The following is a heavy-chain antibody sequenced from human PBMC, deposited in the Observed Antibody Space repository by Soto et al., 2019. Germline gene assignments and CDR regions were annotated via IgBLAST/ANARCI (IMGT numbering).Heavy chain of an antibody. CDR2: MSGTGSST. V-gene: IGHV3-64*01. CDR1: GFTFSSYA. Sequence: PGGSLRLSCEASGFTFSSYAMGWVRQAPGRGLEWVSVMSGTGSSTDYANSVKGRFTISRDNSKNTLYLQMGSLRAEDMAVYYCARGRGYSGYVPYYYYYYMDVWGKGTTVTVSS. J-gene: IGHJ6*03. CDR3: ARGRGYSGYVPYYYYYYMDV. D-gene: IGHD5-12*01.